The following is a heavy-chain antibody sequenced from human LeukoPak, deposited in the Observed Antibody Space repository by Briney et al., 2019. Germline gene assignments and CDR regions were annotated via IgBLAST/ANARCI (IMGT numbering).Heavy chain of an antibody. CDR1: GGSIGSSSYY. J-gene: IGHJ4*02. D-gene: IGHD2-15*01. CDR2: IYHSGVT. V-gene: IGHV4-39*01. Sequence: SETLSLTCTVSGGSIGSSSYYWGWIRQPPGKGLEWIGSIYHSGVTYYNPSLKSRIIISIDTSENHFSLKVNSVTAADTAVYYCVRQGYCSGGACYRYFDYWGQGTLVTVSS. CDR3: VRQGYCSGGACYRYFDY.